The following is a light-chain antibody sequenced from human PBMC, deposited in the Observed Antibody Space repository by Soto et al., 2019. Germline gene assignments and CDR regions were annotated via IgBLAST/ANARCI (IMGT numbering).Light chain of an antibody. Sequence: EVVLTQSPATLSLSPGERATLSCRASQSVSSYLASYQQKPGQAPRLLIFDVSNRADGIPARFSGSGSGTDFTLTISSLETEDFAVYHCQQRSSWPLTFGGGTKVDIK. CDR3: QQRSSWPLT. CDR1: QSVSSY. J-gene: IGKJ4*01. CDR2: DVS. V-gene: IGKV3-11*01.